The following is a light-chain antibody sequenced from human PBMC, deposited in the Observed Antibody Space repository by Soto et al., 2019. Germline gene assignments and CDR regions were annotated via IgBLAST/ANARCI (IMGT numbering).Light chain of an antibody. J-gene: IGKJ4*01. V-gene: IGKV1-27*01. CDR2: AAS. Sequence: DIQMTQSPSSLSASLGDRVTITCRASQGISVYLAWFQQKPGKVPKLLIYAASTLQSGVPSRFSGSGSGTDFTLTISSLQPEDVATYYCQKYHSAPLTFGGGTEVDIK. CDR1: QGISVY. CDR3: QKYHSAPLT.